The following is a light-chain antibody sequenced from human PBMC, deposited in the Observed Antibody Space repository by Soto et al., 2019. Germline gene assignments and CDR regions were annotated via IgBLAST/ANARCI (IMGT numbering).Light chain of an antibody. CDR1: QSVSSY. CDR3: QQRRNWPAMVT. J-gene: IGKJ5*01. Sequence: EIVLTQSPATLSLYKGERATLSCRASQSVSSYLAWYQQKPGQAPRLLIYDASNRATGIPARFSGSGSGTDFTLTISSLEPEDFAVYYCQQRRNWPAMVTFGQVTRLEIK. V-gene: IGKV3-11*01. CDR2: DAS.